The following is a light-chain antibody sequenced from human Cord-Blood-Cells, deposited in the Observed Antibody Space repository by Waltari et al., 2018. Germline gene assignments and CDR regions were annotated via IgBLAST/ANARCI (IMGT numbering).Light chain of an antibody. CDR1: SSDAGGYNY. Sequence: QSALTQPASVSGSPGQSITISCTGTSSDAGGYNYVPWYQQHPGKAPKLMIYDVSNRPSGVSNRFSCSKSGNTASLTISGLQAEDEADYYCSSYTSSSTYVVFGGGTKLTVL. CDR2: DVS. V-gene: IGLV2-14*01. J-gene: IGLJ2*01. CDR3: SSYTSSSTYVV.